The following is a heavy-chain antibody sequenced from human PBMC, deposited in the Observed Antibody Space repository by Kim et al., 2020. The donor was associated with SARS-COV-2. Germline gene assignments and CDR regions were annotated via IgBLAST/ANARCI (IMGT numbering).Heavy chain of an antibody. CDR2: INPTDGAT. CDR1: GDAFTSYY. CDR3: VKQSGDYSAFDH. V-gene: IGHV1-46*01. J-gene: IGHJ4*02. D-gene: IGHD2-21*01. Sequence: ASVKVSCKASGDAFTSYYVHWVRQAPTHGLEWMGTINPTDGATTYSQSFQGRVSMARDMFTSTVDMELHSLTIEDTAVYYFVKQSGDYSAFDHWGPGTLVPVSS.